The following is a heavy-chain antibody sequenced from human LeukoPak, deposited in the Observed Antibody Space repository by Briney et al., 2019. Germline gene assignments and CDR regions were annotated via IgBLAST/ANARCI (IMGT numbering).Heavy chain of an antibody. CDR1: GFTFSTYV. CDR3: AGGGEAARSLAY. J-gene: IGHJ4*02. V-gene: IGHV3-66*02. Sequence: GGSLRLSCAASGFTFSTYVMTWVRQAPGKGLEWVSVIYNGGTTYYADSVKGRFTISRDNSKSTLFVYLQMNSLRTDDTALYYCAGGGEAARSLAYWGQGALVTVSS. CDR2: IYNGGTT. D-gene: IGHD6-6*01.